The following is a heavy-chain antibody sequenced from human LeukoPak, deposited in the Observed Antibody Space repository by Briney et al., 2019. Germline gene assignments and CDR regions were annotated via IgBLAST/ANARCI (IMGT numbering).Heavy chain of an antibody. D-gene: IGHD5-24*01. J-gene: IGHJ3*02. CDR1: GGSISSYY. Sequence: LETLSLTCTVSGGSISSYYWSWIRQPPGKGLEWIGYIYYSGSTNYNPSLKSRVTISVDTSKNQFSLKLSSVTAADTAVYYCARVMRVEMAPTDGFDIWGQGTMVTVCS. CDR3: ARVMRVEMAPTDGFDI. V-gene: IGHV4-59*01. CDR2: IYYSGST.